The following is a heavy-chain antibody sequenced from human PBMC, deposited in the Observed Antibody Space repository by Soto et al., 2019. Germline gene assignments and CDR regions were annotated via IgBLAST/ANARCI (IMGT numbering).Heavy chain of an antibody. D-gene: IGHD3-9*01. V-gene: IGHV3-30*03. J-gene: IGHJ4*02. CDR1: GFTFSSYG. CDR2: ISYDGSNK. Sequence: PGGSLRLSCAASGFTFSSYGMHWVRQAPGKGLEWVAVISYDGSNKYYADSVKGRFTISRDNSKNTLYLQMNSLRAEDTAVYYCASGAYYDILTGYYPTPYYFDYWGQGTLVTVSS. CDR3: ASGAYYDILTGYYPTPYYFDY.